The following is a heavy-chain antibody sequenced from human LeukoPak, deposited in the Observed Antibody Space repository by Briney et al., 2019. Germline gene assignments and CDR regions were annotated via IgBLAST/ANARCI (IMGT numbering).Heavy chain of an antibody. CDR3: ARGVTARGFYYYMDI. Sequence: ASVKVSCKASGYTFTGYYIQWVRQAPGQGLEWMGWIDPHSGGTNYAQEFQGRVTMTRDTSISTAYMELSSLRPDDTAVYSCARGVTARGFYYYMDIWGNGTTVTISS. CDR1: GYTFTGYY. J-gene: IGHJ6*03. CDR2: IDPHSGGT. V-gene: IGHV1-2*02. D-gene: IGHD2-21*02.